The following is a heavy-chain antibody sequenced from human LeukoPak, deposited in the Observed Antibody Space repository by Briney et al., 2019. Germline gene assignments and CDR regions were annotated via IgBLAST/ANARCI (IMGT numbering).Heavy chain of an antibody. D-gene: IGHD6-19*01. J-gene: IGHJ6*02. CDR3: ARVSSGWTISGYYYGMDV. Sequence: PSETLSLTCTVSGGSISSYYWSWIRQPAGKGLEWIGRIYTSGSTNYNPSLKSRVTMSVDTSKNQFPLKLSSVTAADTAVYYCARVSSGWTISGYYYGMDVWGQGTTVTVSS. CDR2: IYTSGST. V-gene: IGHV4-4*07. CDR1: GGSISSYY.